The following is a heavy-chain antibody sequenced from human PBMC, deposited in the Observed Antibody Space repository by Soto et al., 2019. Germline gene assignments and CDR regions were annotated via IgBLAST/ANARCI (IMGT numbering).Heavy chain of an antibody. CDR3: ARDQDYYDSSGDSSGDFDY. CDR2: ISSSSSYI. D-gene: IGHD3-22*01. Sequence: GGSLRLSCAASGFTFSSYSMNWVRQAPGKGLEWVSSISSSSSYIYYADSVKGRFTISRDNAKNSLYLQMNSLRAEDTAVYYCARDQDYYDSSGDSSGDFDYWGQGTLVTVSS. CDR1: GFTFSSYS. J-gene: IGHJ4*02. V-gene: IGHV3-21*01.